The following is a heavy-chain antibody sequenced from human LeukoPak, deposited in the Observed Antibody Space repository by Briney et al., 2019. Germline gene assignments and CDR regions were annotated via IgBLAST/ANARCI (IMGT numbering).Heavy chain of an antibody. D-gene: IGHD2-2*01. Sequence: SETLSLTCTVSGYSLSSGYYWSWIRQPPGKGLEWIGEINHSGSTNYNPSPKSRVTISVDTSKNQFSLKLSSVTAADTAVYYCARGRYCSSTSCYWGRYYYYMDVWGKGTTVTVSS. CDR1: GYSLSSGYY. CDR3: ARGRYCSSTSCYWGRYYYYMDV. CDR2: INHSGST. V-gene: IGHV4-34*01. J-gene: IGHJ6*03.